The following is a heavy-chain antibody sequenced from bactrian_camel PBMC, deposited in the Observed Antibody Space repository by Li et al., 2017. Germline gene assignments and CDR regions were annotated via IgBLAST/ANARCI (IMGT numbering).Heavy chain of an antibody. V-gene: IGHV3S31*01. J-gene: IGHJ4*01. CDR2: FNVRGGAT. Sequence: DVQLVESGGGLVQPGGSLRLSGTVSGYTDDSHGFACFRRAPGKKYEGVAAFNVRGGATEYDDSVKGRFTISQDNAKKAVYLQMDSPKPDDTAMYYCAAGWSFGVGTLLRRHYNYWGQGTQVTVS. CDR1: GYTDDSHG. CDR3: AAGWSFGVGTLLRRHYNY. D-gene: IGHD3*01.